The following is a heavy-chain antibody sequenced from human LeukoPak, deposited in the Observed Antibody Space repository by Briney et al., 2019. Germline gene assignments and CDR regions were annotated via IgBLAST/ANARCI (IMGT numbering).Heavy chain of an antibody. D-gene: IGHD3-10*01. CDR1: GYTFTGYY. Sequence: ASVKVSCKASGYTFTGYYMDWVRQAPGQGLEWMGRLNPNSGGTNYAQKFQGRITMTRDTSISTAYMELSNLRSDDTAVYYCAFRTMVRGVDYWGQGTLVTVSS. CDR3: AFRTMVRGVDY. V-gene: IGHV1-2*06. CDR2: LNPNSGGT. J-gene: IGHJ4*02.